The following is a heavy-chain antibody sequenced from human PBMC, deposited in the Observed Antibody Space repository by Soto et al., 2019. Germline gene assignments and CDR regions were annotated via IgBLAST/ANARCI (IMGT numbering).Heavy chain of an antibody. CDR1: GFTFSSYS. CDR2: ISSSSSYI. D-gene: IGHD2-15*01. V-gene: IGHV3-21*01. J-gene: IGHJ5*02. Sequence: GGSLRLSCAASGFTFSSYSMNWVRQAPGKGLEWVSSISSSSSYIYYADSVKGRFTISRDNAKNSLYLQMNSLRAEDTAVYYCARGPIVVVVAATLPYNWFDPWGQGTLVTVSS. CDR3: ARGPIVVVVAATLPYNWFDP.